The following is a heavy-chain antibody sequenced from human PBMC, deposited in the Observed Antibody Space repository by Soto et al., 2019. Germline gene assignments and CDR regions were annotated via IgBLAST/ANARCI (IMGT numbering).Heavy chain of an antibody. J-gene: IGHJ6*03. Sequence: QVQLVQSGAEVKKPGASVKVSCKASGYTFTSYGISWVRQAPGQGLERMGWISAYNGNTNYAQKLQGRVTMTTDTSTSTAYMELRSLRSADTAVYYCASSGTMVRGVIDYYYYYYMDVWGKGTTGTVSS. CDR1: GYTFTSYG. CDR3: ASSGTMVRGVIDYYYYYYMDV. D-gene: IGHD3-10*01. V-gene: IGHV1-18*01. CDR2: ISAYNGNT.